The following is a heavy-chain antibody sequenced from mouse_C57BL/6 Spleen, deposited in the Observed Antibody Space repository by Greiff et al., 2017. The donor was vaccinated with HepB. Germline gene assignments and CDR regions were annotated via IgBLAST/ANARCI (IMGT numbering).Heavy chain of an antibody. D-gene: IGHD1-1*01. CDR1: GYTFTDYY. V-gene: IGHV1-19*01. Sequence: EVQLQQSGPVLVKPGASVKMSCKASGYTFTDYYMNWVKQSHGKSLEWIGVINPYNGGTSYNQKFKGKATLTVDKSSSIAYMELNSLTSEDSAVYYCARGAITTVVEGYFDVWGTGTTVTVSS. J-gene: IGHJ1*03. CDR3: ARGAITTVVEGYFDV. CDR2: INPYNGGT.